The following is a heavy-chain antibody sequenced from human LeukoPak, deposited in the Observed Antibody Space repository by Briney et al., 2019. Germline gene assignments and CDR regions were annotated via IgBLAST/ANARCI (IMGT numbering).Heavy chain of an antibody. J-gene: IGHJ6*02. CDR1: GYTFTSYY. V-gene: IGHV1-46*01. D-gene: IGHD5-18*01. Sequence: ASVKVSCKASGYTFTSYYMHWVRQAPGQGLEWMGIINPSGGSTSYAQKFQGRVTMTRDTSTSTVYMELSSLRSEDTAVYYCARDVASTYSYGLYYYYYYGMDVWGQGTTVTVSS. CDR3: ARDVASTYSYGLYYYYYYGMDV. CDR2: INPSGGST.